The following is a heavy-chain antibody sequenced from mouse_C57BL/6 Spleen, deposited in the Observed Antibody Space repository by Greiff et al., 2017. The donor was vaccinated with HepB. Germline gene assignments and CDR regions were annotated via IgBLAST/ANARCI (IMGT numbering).Heavy chain of an antibody. CDR3: ARWSDYDEYYYAMDY. V-gene: IGHV1-81*01. J-gene: IGHJ4*01. CDR1: GYTFTSYG. D-gene: IGHD2-4*01. CDR2: IYPRSGNT. Sequence: QVQLKQSGAELARPGASVKLSCKASGYTFTSYGISWVKQRTGQGLEWIGEIYPRSGNTYYNEKFKGKATLTADKSSSTAYMELRSLTSEDSAVYFCARWSDYDEYYYAMDYWGQGTSVTVSS.